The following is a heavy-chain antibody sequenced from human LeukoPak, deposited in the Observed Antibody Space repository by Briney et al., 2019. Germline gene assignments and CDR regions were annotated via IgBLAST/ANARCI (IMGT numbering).Heavy chain of an antibody. V-gene: IGHV4-4*07. Sequence: SETLSLTCTVSGHSISGYYWSWIRQPAGEGLEWIRDIYISGSTNYEPSLKSRVTMSVDTSNNQFSLRLRSVTAADTAVYYCARVTYSSSSYFFDYWGQGTLVTVSS. CDR3: ARVTYSSSSYFFDY. CDR2: IYISGST. J-gene: IGHJ4*02. D-gene: IGHD6-6*01. CDR1: GHSISGYY.